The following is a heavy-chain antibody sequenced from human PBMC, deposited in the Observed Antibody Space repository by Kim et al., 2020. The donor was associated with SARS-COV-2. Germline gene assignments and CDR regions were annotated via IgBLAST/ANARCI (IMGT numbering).Heavy chain of an antibody. CDR3: GKDHRALVYYGMDV. J-gene: IGHJ6*02. CDR1: GYTFSSYA. Sequence: GGSLRLSCAASGYTFSSYAMSWVRQAPGKGLEWVSSISAGGGTTYYADTVKGRFTISRDNSKNVLYLQMNSLRADDTAVYYCGKDHRALVYYGMDVWGQGTTVTVSS. D-gene: IGHD3-16*02. CDR2: ISAGGGTT. V-gene: IGHV3-23*01.